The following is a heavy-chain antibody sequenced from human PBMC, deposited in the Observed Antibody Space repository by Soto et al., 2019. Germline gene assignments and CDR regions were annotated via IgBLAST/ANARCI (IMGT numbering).Heavy chain of an antibody. J-gene: IGHJ1*01. D-gene: IGHD6-19*01. CDR2: IYQSGVT. V-gene: IGHV4-30-2*01. CDR3: AGMPYTSGLMLSS. CDR1: GDSYSSSTYS. Sequence: TLSLRCNMSGDSYSSSTYSWSWIRQPPGKALQWIGFIYQSGVTSYNPSLASRVSISLDRSNNQCSLKLKSVTAADTAVYFFAGMPYTSGLMLSSWAPGTLVTGSS.